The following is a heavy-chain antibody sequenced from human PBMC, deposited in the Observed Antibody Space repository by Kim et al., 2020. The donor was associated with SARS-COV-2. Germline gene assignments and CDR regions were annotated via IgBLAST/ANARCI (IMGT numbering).Heavy chain of an antibody. J-gene: IGHJ6*02. D-gene: IGHD1-26*01. Sequence: FTISRDNSKNTLYLQMNSLRAEDTAVYYCARDPGIVGATTVTYYYYGMDVWGQGTTVTVSS. CDR3: ARDPGIVGATTVTYYYYGMDV. V-gene: IGHV3-53*01.